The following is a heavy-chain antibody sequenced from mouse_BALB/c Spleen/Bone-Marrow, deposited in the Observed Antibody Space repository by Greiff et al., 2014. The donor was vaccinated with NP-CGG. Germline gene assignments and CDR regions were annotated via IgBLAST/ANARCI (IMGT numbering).Heavy chain of an antibody. CDR2: ISSGGGST. V-gene: IGHV5-12-1*01. CDR1: GFGFSSSD. J-gene: IGHJ2*01. D-gene: IGHD1-2*01. Sequence: EVQLVESGGGLVKPGGSLKLSCAASGFGFSSSDMSWVRQTPEKRLEWVAYISSGGGSTYYPDTVKGRFTISRDNAKNTLYLQMSCLKSEDTAMYYCATHYYGRFDYWGQGTTLTVSS. CDR3: ATHYYGRFDY.